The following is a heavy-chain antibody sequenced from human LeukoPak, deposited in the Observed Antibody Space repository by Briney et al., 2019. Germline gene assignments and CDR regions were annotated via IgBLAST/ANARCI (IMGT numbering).Heavy chain of an antibody. CDR1: GGSISSSSYY. Sequence: SETLSLTCTVSGGSISSSSYYWGWIRQPPGKGLEWIGSIYYSGSTYYNPSLKSRVTISVDTSKNQFSLKLSSVTAADTAVYYCARREYSYGDFDYWGQGTLVTVSS. J-gene: IGHJ4*02. CDR3: ARREYSYGDFDY. V-gene: IGHV4-39*01. D-gene: IGHD5-18*01. CDR2: IYYSGST.